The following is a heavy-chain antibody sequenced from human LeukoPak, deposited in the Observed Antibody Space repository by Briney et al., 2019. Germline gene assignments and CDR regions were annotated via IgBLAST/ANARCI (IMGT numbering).Heavy chain of an antibody. V-gene: IGHV3-30*18. CDR3: AKDNKGLLATMDV. J-gene: IGHJ6*02. CDR2: ISYDGSNK. Sequence: PGGSLRLSCAASGFTFSSYGMHWVRQAPGKGLEWVAVISYDGSNKYYADSVKGRFTISRDNSKNTLYLQMNSLRAEDTAVYYCAKDNKGLLATMDVWGQGTTVTVSS. CDR1: GFTFSSYG. D-gene: IGHD2/OR15-2a*01.